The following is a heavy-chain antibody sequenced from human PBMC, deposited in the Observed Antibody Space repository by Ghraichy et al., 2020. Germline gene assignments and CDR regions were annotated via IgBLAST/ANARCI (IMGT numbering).Heavy chain of an antibody. CDR2: LHRNGDVA. CDR3: ARKPYCDGTSCYAFDS. CDR1: GFIFSSYA. D-gene: IGHD2-2*01. Sequence: GGSPRLSCIASGFIFSSYAMAWVRQSPGKGLDWVSTLHRNGDVANYADSVKGRFTISRDNARNTLYLQMNGLRAEDTAVYFCARKPYCDGTSCYAFDSWGQGTLVTVSS. J-gene: IGHJ4*02. V-gene: IGHV3-23*01.